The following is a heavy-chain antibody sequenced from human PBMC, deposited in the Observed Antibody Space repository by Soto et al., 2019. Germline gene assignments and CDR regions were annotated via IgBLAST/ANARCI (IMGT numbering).Heavy chain of an antibody. V-gene: IGHV3-23*01. J-gene: IGHJ4*02. D-gene: IGHD3-10*01. CDR1: GFTFSSYA. CDR3: AFNSGSGSYYFDY. Sequence: EVQLLESGGGLVQPGGSLRLSCAASGFTFSSYAMWWVRQAPGKGLECVSAISGGGATTYYADSVKGRFTTSRDNSKNTLSLQMNSRRAEDTAVYYCAFNSGSGSYYFDYWGQGTLVTVSS. CDR2: ISGGGATT.